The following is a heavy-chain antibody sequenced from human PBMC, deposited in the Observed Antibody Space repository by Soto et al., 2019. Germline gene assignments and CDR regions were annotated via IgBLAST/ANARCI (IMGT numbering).Heavy chain of an antibody. V-gene: IGHV1-3*01. D-gene: IGHD5-18*01. J-gene: IGHJ3*02. CDR2: INAGNGNT. CDR1: GYAFTSYA. Sequence: ASVKVSCKASGYAFTSYAMHWVRQAPGQRLEWMGWINAGNGNTKYSQKFQGRVTITRDTSASTAYMELSSLRSEDTAVYYCARDQAVGTAMASHDAFDIWGQGTMVTVSS. CDR3: ARDQAVGTAMASHDAFDI.